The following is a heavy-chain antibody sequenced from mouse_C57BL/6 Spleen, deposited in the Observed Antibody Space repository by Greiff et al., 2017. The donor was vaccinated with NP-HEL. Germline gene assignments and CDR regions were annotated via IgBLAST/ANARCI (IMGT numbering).Heavy chain of an antibody. D-gene: IGHD2-3*01. Sequence: EVHLVESGPGLVKPSQSLSLTCSVTGYSITSGYYWNWIRQFPGNKLEWMGYISYDGSNNYNPSLKNRISITRDTSKNQFFLKLNSVTTEDTATYYCARDDDGYYFAYWGQGTLVTVSA. J-gene: IGHJ3*01. CDR3: ARDDDGYYFAY. CDR1: GYSITSGYY. CDR2: ISYDGSN. V-gene: IGHV3-6*01.